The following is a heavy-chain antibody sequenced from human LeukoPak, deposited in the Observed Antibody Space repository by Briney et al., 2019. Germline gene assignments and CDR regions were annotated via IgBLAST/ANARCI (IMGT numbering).Heavy chain of an antibody. CDR2: ISSSSYYI. CDR1: GFTFISYW. Sequence: SGGSLRLSRAASGFTFISYWMSWVRQAPGKGLEWVSSISSSSYYIYYADSVRGRFTISRDNAKNSLYLQMNSLGAEDTAVYYCARVENSYGRYYYYMDVWGKGTTVTVSS. V-gene: IGHV3-21*01. J-gene: IGHJ6*03. CDR3: ARVENSYGRYYYYMDV. D-gene: IGHD5-18*01.